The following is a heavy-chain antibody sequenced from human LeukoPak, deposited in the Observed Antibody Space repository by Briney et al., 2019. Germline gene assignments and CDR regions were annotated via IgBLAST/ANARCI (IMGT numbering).Heavy chain of an antibody. Sequence: GGSLRLSCAASGFTISSYEMNWVRQAPGKGLEWASYISSSGSTIYYADSVKGRFTISRDNAKNSLYLQMNSLRAEDTAVYYCARDRRGYYYGSGSYRFDYWGQGTLVTVSS. V-gene: IGHV3-48*03. D-gene: IGHD3-10*01. CDR2: ISSSGSTI. J-gene: IGHJ4*02. CDR1: GFTISSYE. CDR3: ARDRRGYYYGSGSYRFDY.